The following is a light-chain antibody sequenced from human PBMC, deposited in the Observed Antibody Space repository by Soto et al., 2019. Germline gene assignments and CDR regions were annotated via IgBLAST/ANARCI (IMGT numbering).Light chain of an antibody. Sequence: EIVLTQSPGTLSLSPGERATLSCRASQSVSSSYLAWYQQKPGQAPRRLIYGASSRATGIPDRFSGSGSGTDFTLTINRLEPEDFAVYYCQQYGSSPSWTFGQGTKVEIK. V-gene: IGKV3-20*01. CDR2: GAS. CDR3: QQYGSSPSWT. CDR1: QSVSSSY. J-gene: IGKJ1*01.